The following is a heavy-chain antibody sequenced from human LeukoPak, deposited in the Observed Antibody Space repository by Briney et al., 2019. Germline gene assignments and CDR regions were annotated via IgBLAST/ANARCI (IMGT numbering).Heavy chain of an antibody. D-gene: IGHD5-24*01. V-gene: IGHV4-39*01. CDR3: ARRGRWSSGAY. J-gene: IGHJ4*02. Sequence: SEALSLTCIVSGGSISSTNYYWGWIRQPPGKGLEWIGTVYYSGSTYYNPSLESRVSISADTSKNQFSLSLSSVTAADTAVYYCARRGRWSSGAYWGQGALVTVSS. CDR2: VYYSGST. CDR1: GGSISSTNYY.